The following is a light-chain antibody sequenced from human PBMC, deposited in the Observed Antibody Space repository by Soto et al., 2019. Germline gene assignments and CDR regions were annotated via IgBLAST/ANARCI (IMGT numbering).Light chain of an antibody. V-gene: IGKV3-11*01. J-gene: IGKJ1*01. CDR2: DAS. CDR3: QHRTNSGP. Sequence: EIVLTQSPATLSLSPGERATLSCRASRSVATYLAWYQQKPGRPPRLLIYDASNRAAGIPVRFSGSGSGTDFVLTISSLDPDDFAVYYCQHRTNSGPFGPGTKVEIK. CDR1: RSVATY.